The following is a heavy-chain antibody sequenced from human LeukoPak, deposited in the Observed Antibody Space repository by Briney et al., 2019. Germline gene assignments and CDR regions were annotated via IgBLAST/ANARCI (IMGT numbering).Heavy chain of an antibody. Sequence: GGSLRLSCAASGFTFSSYSMNWVRQAPGKGMEWVSSISSSSSYIYYADSVKGRFTISRDNAKNSLYLQMNSLRAEDTAVYYCARYPLNYYYYYYMDVWGKGTTVTVSS. J-gene: IGHJ6*03. V-gene: IGHV3-21*01. CDR2: ISSSSSYI. CDR1: GFTFSSYS. CDR3: ARYPLNYYYYYYMDV.